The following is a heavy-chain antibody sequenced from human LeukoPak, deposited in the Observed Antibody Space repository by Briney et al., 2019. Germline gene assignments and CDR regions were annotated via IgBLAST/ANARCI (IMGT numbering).Heavy chain of an antibody. V-gene: IGHV4-31*03. J-gene: IGHJ3*02. CDR1: GGSISSGGYY. Sequence: SKTLSLTCTVSGGSISSGGYYWSWIRQHPGKGLEWIGYIYYSGSTYYNPSLKSRVTISVDTSKNQFSLKLSSVTAADTAVYYCARVVPERGYSYVGDAFDIWGQGTMVTVSS. D-gene: IGHD5-18*01. CDR3: ARVVPERGYSYVGDAFDI. CDR2: IYYSGST.